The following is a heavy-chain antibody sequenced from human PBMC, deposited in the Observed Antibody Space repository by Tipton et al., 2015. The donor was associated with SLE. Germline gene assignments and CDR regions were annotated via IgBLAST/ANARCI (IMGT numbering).Heavy chain of an antibody. Sequence: SLRLSCAASGFTFSSYTMHWVRQAPGKGLEWVALADSVKGRFTVSRDNSKNTLYLQMNSLRAEDTAVYYCARDQDPTIYTYGRPGYYYGMDVWGQGTAVTDS. J-gene: IGHJ6*02. V-gene: IGHV3-30*04. D-gene: IGHD5-18*01. CDR3: ARDQDPTIYTYGRPGYYYGMDV. CDR1: GFTFSSYT.